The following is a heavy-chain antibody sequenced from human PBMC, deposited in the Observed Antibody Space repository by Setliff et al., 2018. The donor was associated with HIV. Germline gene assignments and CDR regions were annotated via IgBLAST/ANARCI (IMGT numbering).Heavy chain of an antibody. Sequence: SETLSLTCTVSGGYISSHYWSWIRQPPGKGLEWIGYVYHSGSTNYNPSLKSRVTISVDTSKKQVSLKLSSVTAADTAVYYCARVSAILGGAFDIWGQGTMVTVSS. D-gene: IGHD3-10*01. CDR1: GGYISSHY. J-gene: IGHJ3*02. CDR3: ARVSAILGGAFDI. V-gene: IGHV4-59*11. CDR2: VYHSGST.